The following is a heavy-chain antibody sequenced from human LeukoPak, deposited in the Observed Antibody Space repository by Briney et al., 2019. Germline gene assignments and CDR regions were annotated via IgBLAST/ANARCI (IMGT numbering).Heavy chain of an antibody. J-gene: IGHJ2*01. D-gene: IGHD3-10*01. CDR3: ARLTMVRGVIYGTDWHLDL. CDR2: IYYSGST. CDR1: GGSISSSSYY. Sequence: PSETLSLTCTVSGGSISSSSYYWGWIRQPPGKGLEWIGSIYYSGSTYYNPSLKSRVTISVDTSKNQFSLKKSSVTAADTAVYYCARLTMVRGVIYGTDWHLDLWGRGTLVTVSS. V-gene: IGHV4-39*07.